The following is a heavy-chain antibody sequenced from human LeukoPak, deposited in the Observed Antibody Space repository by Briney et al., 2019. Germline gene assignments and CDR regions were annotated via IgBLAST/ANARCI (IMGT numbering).Heavy chain of an antibody. CDR2: IKSKTDGGTT. D-gene: IGHD2-2*01. CDR1: GFIFSNAW. V-gene: IGHV3-15*05. CDR3: TRVGYCATTSCRTAFDI. Sequence: GGSLRLSCAASGFIFSNAWMSWVRQAPGKGLEWVGRIKSKTDGGTTDYAAPVKGRFTISRDNAKSTLYLQMNSLRAEDTAVYYCTRVGYCATTSCRTAFDIWGQGTVVTVSS. J-gene: IGHJ3*02.